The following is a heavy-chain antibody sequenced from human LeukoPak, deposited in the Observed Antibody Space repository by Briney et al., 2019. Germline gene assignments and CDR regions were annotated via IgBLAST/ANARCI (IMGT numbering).Heavy chain of an antibody. CDR2: ISSSSSTI. Sequence: GGSLRLSCAASGFTFSSYSMIWVRQAPGKGLEWVSYISSSSSTIYYADSVKGRFTISRDNAKNSLYLQMNSLRAEDTAVYYCARDGSNEGFDYWGQGTLVTVSS. CDR1: GFTFSSYS. D-gene: IGHD1-1*01. V-gene: IGHV3-48*04. CDR3: ARDGSNEGFDY. J-gene: IGHJ4*02.